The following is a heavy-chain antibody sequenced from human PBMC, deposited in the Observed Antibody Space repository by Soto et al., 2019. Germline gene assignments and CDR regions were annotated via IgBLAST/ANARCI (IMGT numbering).Heavy chain of an antibody. V-gene: IGHV5-51*01. Sequence: LGESLKISCKGSGYSFTSYWIGWVRQMPGKGLEWMGIIYPGDSDTRYSPSFQGQVTISADKSISTAYLQWSSLKASDTAMYYCARHPAPGKKNYYGMDVWGQGTTVTVSS. J-gene: IGHJ6*02. CDR1: GYSFTSYW. CDR3: ARHPAPGKKNYYGMDV. CDR2: IYPGDSDT.